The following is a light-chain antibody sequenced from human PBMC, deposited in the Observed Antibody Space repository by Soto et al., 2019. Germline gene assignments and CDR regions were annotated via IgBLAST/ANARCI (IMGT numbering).Light chain of an antibody. J-gene: IGKJ4*01. CDR2: GAS. Sequence: EIVMTQSPAPLSVSPGARATLSCRASQSVSSNLAWSQQQPGQAPRLLISGASTRATGIPARFSGSGSRTEFTLTISSLQSEDFAVYYCQQYDNWPPLTFGGGTKVEIK. CDR1: QSVSSN. CDR3: QQYDNWPPLT. V-gene: IGKV3-15*01.